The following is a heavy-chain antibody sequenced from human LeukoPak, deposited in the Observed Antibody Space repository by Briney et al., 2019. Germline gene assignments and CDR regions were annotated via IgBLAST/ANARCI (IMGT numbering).Heavy chain of an antibody. CDR3: ARPPFEYSSSSGWFDP. Sequence: GGSLRLSCAASGFTFSSFSMNWGRQAPGKGLEWVSSISSGSSYIYYADSVKGRFTISRDNAKNSLYLQMNSLRAEDTAVYYCARPPFEYSSSSGWFDPWGQGTLVTVSS. J-gene: IGHJ5*02. CDR2: ISSGSSYI. CDR1: GFTFSSFS. D-gene: IGHD6-6*01. V-gene: IGHV3-21*01.